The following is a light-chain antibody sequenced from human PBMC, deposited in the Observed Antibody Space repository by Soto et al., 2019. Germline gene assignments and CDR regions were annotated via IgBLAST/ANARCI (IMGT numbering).Light chain of an antibody. CDR3: QKYNSDPFN. J-gene: IGKJ3*01. V-gene: IGKV1-27*01. Sequence: DIQMTQSPSSLSASVGDRVTVTCRASQVISNYLAWYQQKPGKVPKLLIYAASTLQSGVPSRFSGSGSGTDFTLTISSLQPEDVATYYCQKYNSDPFNLGPVTKVD. CDR1: QVISNY. CDR2: AAS.